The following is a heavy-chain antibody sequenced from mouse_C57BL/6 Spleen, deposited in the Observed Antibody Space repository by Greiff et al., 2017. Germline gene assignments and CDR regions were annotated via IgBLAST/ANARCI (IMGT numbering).Heavy chain of an antibody. V-gene: IGHV5-4*03. Sequence: DVKLVESGGGLVKPGGSLKLSCAASGFTFSSYAMSWVRQTPEKRLEWVATISDGGSYTYYPDNVKGRFTISRDNAKNNLYLQMSHLKSEDTAMYYCARGGGSYYGSSDQETYYFDYWGQGTTLTVSS. CDR3: ARGGGSYYGSSDQETYYFDY. CDR1: GFTFSSYA. CDR2: ISDGGSYT. D-gene: IGHD1-1*01. J-gene: IGHJ2*01.